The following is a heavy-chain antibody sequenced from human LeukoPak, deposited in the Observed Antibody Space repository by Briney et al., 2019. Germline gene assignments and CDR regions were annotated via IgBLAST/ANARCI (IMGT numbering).Heavy chain of an antibody. D-gene: IGHD3-10*01. CDR2: IYTSGST. CDR1: GGSISSSSYY. V-gene: IGHV4-61*02. CDR3: ARDGTMVRGRYYYYMDV. J-gene: IGHJ6*03. Sequence: SETLSLTCTVSGGSISSSSYYWSWIRQPAGKGLEWIGRIYTSGSTNYNPSLKSRVTISVDTSRNQFSLKLSSVTAADTAVYYCARDGTMVRGRYYYYMDVWGKGTTVTISS.